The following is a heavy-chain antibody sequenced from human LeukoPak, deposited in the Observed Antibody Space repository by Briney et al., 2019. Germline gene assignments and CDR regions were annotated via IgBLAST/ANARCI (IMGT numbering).Heavy chain of an antibody. CDR1: GFTFSSYS. Sequence: GGSLRLSCAASGFTFSSYSMSWVRQAPGKGLEWVSSISGSGGRIDYADSVKGRFTISRDNSKNTLSLQMNSLAAEDTAVYYCAKNPRLEGWIYFDSWGQGILVTVSS. CDR2: ISGSGGRI. CDR3: AKNPRLEGWIYFDS. V-gene: IGHV3-23*01. J-gene: IGHJ4*02. D-gene: IGHD1-1*01.